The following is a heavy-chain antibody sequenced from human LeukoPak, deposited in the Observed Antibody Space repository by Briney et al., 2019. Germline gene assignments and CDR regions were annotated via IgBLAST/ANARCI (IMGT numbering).Heavy chain of an antibody. V-gene: IGHV3-9*01. CDR3: ARGVTAT. Sequence: GGSLRLSCAASGFTFDDYAMHWVRQAPGKGLEWVSGISWNSGSIGYADSVKGRFTISRDNAKNPLYLQMNSLRAEDTALYYCARGVTATWGQGTMVTVSS. CDR2: ISWNSGSI. D-gene: IGHD2-21*02. CDR1: GFTFDDYA. J-gene: IGHJ3*01.